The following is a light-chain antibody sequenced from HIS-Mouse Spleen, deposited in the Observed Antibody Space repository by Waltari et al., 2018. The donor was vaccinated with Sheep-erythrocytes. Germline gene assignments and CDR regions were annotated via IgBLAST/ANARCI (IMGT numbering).Light chain of an antibody. CDR1: SSAGGGYTY. CDR3: CSYAGSYTVV. V-gene: IGLV2-11*01. Sequence: QSALTQPRSVSGSPGQSATISCTGTSSAGGGYTYVSWYQQHPGKAPKLMIYDVSKRPSGVPDRFSGSKSGNTASLTISGLQAEDEADYYCCSYAGSYTVVFGGGTKLTVL. J-gene: IGLJ2*01. CDR2: DVS.